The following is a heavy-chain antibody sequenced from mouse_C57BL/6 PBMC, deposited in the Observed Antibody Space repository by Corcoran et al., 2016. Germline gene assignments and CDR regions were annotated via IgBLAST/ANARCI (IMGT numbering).Heavy chain of an antibody. Sequence: EVQLQQSGHELVKPGASVKISCKASGYTFTDYYMNWVKQSHGKSLEWIGDINPNNGGTSYNQKFKGKATLTVDKSSSTAYMELRSLTSEDSAVYYCARYYGSSYYWYFDVWVTGTTVTVSS. V-gene: IGHV1-26*01. CDR2: INPNNGGT. D-gene: IGHD1-1*01. CDR1: GYTFTDYY. J-gene: IGHJ1*03. CDR3: ARYYGSSYYWYFDV.